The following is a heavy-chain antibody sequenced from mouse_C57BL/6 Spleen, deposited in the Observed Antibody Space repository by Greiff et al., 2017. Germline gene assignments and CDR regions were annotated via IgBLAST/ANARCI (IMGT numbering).Heavy chain of an antibody. CDR1: GYTFTSYW. V-gene: IGHV1-53*01. Sequence: QVQLQQPGTELVKPGASVKLSCKASGYTFTSYWMHWVKQRPGQGLEWIGNINPSNGGTNYNEKFQSKATLTVDKSSSTAYMQLSSLTSEDSAVYYCARSQGDYAYYYAMDYWGQGTSVTVSS. CDR2: INPSNGGT. D-gene: IGHD2-4*01. J-gene: IGHJ4*01. CDR3: ARSQGDYAYYYAMDY.